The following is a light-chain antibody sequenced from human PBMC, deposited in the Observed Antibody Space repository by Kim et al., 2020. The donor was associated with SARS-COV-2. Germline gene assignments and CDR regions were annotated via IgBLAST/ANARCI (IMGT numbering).Light chain of an antibody. CDR2: EAS. J-gene: IGKJ4*01. CDR1: QDISSW. Sequence: ASVGDRVTITCRASQDISSWLAWYQQKPGKAPKVLIYEASNLQSGVPSRLSGSGSGTDFTLTINSLQPEDFATYYCQQAHGFPLTFGGGTKVDIK. CDR3: QQAHGFPLT. V-gene: IGKV1D-12*01.